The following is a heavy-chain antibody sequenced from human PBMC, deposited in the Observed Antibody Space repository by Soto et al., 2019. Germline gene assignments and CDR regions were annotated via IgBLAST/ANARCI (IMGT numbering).Heavy chain of an antibody. V-gene: IGHV1-2*04. J-gene: IGHJ6*02. Sequence: ASVKVSFKASGYTFTGYYMHWLRQAPGQGLEWMGWINPNSGGTNYAQKFQGWVTMTRDTSISTAYMELSRLRSDDTAVYYCARDHCSSTSCYHYGMDVWGQGTTVTVSS. CDR1: GYTFTGYY. CDR2: INPNSGGT. CDR3: ARDHCSSTSCYHYGMDV. D-gene: IGHD2-2*01.